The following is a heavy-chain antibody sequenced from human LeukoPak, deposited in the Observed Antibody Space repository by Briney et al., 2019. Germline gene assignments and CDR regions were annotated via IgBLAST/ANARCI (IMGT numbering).Heavy chain of an antibody. V-gene: IGHV4-39*01. D-gene: IGHD6-13*01. CDR1: GGSISSSSSY. Sequence: PSETLSLTCTVSGGSISSSSSYWGWIRQPPGKGLEWIGSMFYSGSTYYNASLKSRVTISVDTSKNQFSLKLSSVTAADTAVYYCARQTIAATGRGWFDPWGQGTLVTVSS. CDR2: MFYSGST. J-gene: IGHJ5*02. CDR3: ARQTIAATGRGWFDP.